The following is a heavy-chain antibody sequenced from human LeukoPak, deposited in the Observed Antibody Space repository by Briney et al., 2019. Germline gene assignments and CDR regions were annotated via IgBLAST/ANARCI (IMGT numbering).Heavy chain of an antibody. CDR3: ATLLHSSSYVI. CDR2: IYPDDSDT. D-gene: IGHD6-13*01. V-gene: IGHV5-51*01. Sequence: GESLKTSCRGSGYKFTDYWIAWMRQMPGKGLEWMGVIYPDDSDTTYSPSFQGQVTMSVDKSITTAYLHWNTLRASDTAIYCATLLHSSSYVIWGQGTMITVSS. CDR1: GYKFTDYW. J-gene: IGHJ3*02.